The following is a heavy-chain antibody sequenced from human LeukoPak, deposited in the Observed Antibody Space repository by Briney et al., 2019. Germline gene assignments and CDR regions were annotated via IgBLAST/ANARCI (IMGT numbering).Heavy chain of an antibody. V-gene: IGHV5-51*01. CDR3: ARDYGDDDAFDI. CDR1: GYSFTNYW. D-gene: IGHD4-17*01. Sequence: GESLKISCKDSGYSFTNYWIAWVRQMPGKGLEWMGSIYPGDSDTRYSPSFQGQVTFSADNSISTAYLQWSSLTASDTAIFYCARDYGDDDAFDIWGQGTMVTLSS. CDR2: IYPGDSDT. J-gene: IGHJ3*02.